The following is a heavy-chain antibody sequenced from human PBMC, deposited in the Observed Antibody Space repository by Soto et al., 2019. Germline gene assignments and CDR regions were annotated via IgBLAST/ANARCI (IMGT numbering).Heavy chain of an antibody. V-gene: IGHV3-48*02. D-gene: IGHD6-13*01. J-gene: IGHJ5*02. CDR2: ISISSRTI. CDR1: GFTFRSYS. CDR3: ARDNGIAGSFDP. Sequence: PGGSLRLSCAASGFTFRSYSMNWVRQAPGKGLEWVSYISISSRTIYYADSVKGRFTISRDDAKNSLYLQMNSLSDEDTSVYYCARDNGIAGSFDPWGQGTLVTVSS.